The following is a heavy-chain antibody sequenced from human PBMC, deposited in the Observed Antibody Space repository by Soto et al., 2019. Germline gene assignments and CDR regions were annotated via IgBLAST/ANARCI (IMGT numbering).Heavy chain of an antibody. CDR3: ARSFWSGYYPPPHYFDY. J-gene: IGHJ4*02. V-gene: IGHV3-11*01. Sequence: QVQLVESGGGLVKPGGSLRLSSAASGFTFSDFYMSWIRQAPGKGLEWVSYISNSGSTIYYPDSVKGQFTISRDNAKNSLYLQMNSLRAEDTAVYYCARSFWSGYYPPPHYFDYWGQGTLVTVSS. D-gene: IGHD3-3*01. CDR1: GFTFSDFY. CDR2: ISNSGSTI.